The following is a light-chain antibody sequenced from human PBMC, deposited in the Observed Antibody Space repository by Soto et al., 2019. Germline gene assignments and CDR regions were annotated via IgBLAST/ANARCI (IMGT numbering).Light chain of an antibody. V-gene: IGLV1-47*01. CDR2: RNN. CDR3: AAWDDSLSGVV. CDR1: TSNIGSNY. Sequence: QSVLTQPPSASGTPGQTVTISCSGSTSNIGSNYVYWYQQLPGTAPKLLIYRNNQRPSGVPDRFSGSKSGTSASLAISGLRSEDEVDYYCAAWDDSLSGVVLGGGTKLTVL. J-gene: IGLJ2*01.